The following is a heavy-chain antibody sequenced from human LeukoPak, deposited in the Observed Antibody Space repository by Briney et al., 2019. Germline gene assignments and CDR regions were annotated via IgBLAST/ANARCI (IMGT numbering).Heavy chain of an antibody. D-gene: IGHD3-22*01. Sequence: PSETLSLTCTVSGGSISSSSYYWGWIRQPPGKGLEWIGEIYHSGSTNYNPSLKSRVTISVDKSKNQFSLKLSSVTAADTAVYYCARVKSGHYDSSVLYFDYWGQGTLVTVSS. CDR2: IYHSGST. J-gene: IGHJ4*02. CDR1: GGSISSSSYY. CDR3: ARVKSGHYDSSVLYFDY. V-gene: IGHV4-39*07.